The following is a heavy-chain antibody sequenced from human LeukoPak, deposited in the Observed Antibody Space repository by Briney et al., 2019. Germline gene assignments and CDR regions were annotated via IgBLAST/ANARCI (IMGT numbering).Heavy chain of an antibody. D-gene: IGHD6-19*01. V-gene: IGHV3-53*01. CDR1: GFTVSSKY. Sequence: GGSLRLSCAASGFTVSSKYMSWVRQAPGKGLEWVSVIYSGGRTYYADSVKGRFTISRDNAKNSLYLQMNSLRAEDTAVYYCARDGIAVAGPDYWGQGTLVTVSS. J-gene: IGHJ4*02. CDR3: ARDGIAVAGPDY. CDR2: IYSGGRT.